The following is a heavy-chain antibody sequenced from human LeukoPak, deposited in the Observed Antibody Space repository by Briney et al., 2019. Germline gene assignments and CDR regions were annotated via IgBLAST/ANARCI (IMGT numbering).Heavy chain of an antibody. CDR2: ISYDGSNK. J-gene: IGHJ4*02. Sequence: PGRSLRLSCAASGFTFSSYGMHWVRQAPGKGLEWVAVISYDGSNKYYADSEKGRFTISRDNSKNTLYLQMNSLRAEDTAVYYCAKEDIVVVPAAFDYWGQGTLVTVSS. CDR3: AKEDIVVVPAAFDY. D-gene: IGHD2-2*01. CDR1: GFTFSSYG. V-gene: IGHV3-30*18.